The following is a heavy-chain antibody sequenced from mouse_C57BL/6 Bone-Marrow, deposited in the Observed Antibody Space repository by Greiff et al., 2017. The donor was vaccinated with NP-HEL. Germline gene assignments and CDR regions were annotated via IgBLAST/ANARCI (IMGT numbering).Heavy chain of an antibody. CDR2: IDPEDGET. J-gene: IGHJ2*01. V-gene: IGHV14-2*01. D-gene: IGHD2-3*01. CDR3: ARNRWLLPGNYFDY. Sequence: EVQLQQSGAELVKPGASVKLSCTSSGFNIKDYYMHWVKQRTEQGLEWIGRIDPEDGETKHAPKFQGKATITADTSSNTAYLQLSSLTSEDTAVYYCARNRWLLPGNYFDYWGQGTTLTVSS. CDR1: GFNIKDYY.